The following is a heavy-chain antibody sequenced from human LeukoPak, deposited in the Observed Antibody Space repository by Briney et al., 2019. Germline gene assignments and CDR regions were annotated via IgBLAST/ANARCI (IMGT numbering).Heavy chain of an antibody. D-gene: IGHD4-23*01. CDR3: ARALYGGFTYYYYYMDV. J-gene: IGHJ6*03. CDR1: GGTFSSYA. Sequence: SVKVSCKASGGTFSSYAISWVRQAPGQGLEWMGRIIPILGIANYAQKFQGRVTITTDESTSTAYMELSSLRSEDTAVYYCARALYGGFTYYYYYMDVWGKGTTVTVSS. CDR2: IIPILGIA. V-gene: IGHV1-69*04.